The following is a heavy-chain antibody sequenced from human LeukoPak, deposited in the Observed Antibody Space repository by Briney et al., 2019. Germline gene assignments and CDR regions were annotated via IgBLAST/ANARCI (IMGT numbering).Heavy chain of an antibody. J-gene: IGHJ4*02. CDR1: GFTVSSNY. D-gene: IGHD4-23*01. CDR2: IYSGGST. Sequence: PGGSLRLSCAASGFTVSSNYMSWVRQAPGKGLEWVSIIYSGGSTYYADSVRGRFTISRDNSKNTLYLQMNSLRAEDTAVYYCASTGNSYIDYWGQGTLVTVSS. CDR3: ASTGNSYIDY. V-gene: IGHV3-53*01.